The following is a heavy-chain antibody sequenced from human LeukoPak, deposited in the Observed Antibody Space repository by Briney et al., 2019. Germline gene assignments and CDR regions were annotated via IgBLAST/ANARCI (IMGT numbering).Heavy chain of an antibody. D-gene: IGHD3-10*01. CDR2: IIPIFGTA. CDR3: ARGRGLNYYGSGSRYYYMDV. CDR1: GGTFSSYA. Sequence: ASVKVSCKASGGTFSSYAISWVRQAPGQGLEWMGGIIPIFGTANCAQKFQGRVTITADESTSTAYMELSSLRSEDTAVYYCARGRGLNYYGSGSRYYYMDVWGKGTTVTVSS. V-gene: IGHV1-69*13. J-gene: IGHJ6*03.